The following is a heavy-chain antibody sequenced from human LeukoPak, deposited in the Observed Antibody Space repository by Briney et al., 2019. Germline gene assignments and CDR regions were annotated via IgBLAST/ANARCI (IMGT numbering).Heavy chain of an antibody. CDR2: IGPTGSDR. J-gene: IGHJ4*02. Sequence: GGSLRLFCTASGLTFSTSGFNWVRQAPGKGLEWVASIGPTGSDRYHADSIKDRFTISRDNANNFLYLQMNSPRAEDTAVYYCATETNGRHYDYWGQGTLLTVSS. CDR3: ATETNGRHYDY. CDR1: GLTFSTSG. D-gene: IGHD1-14*01. V-gene: IGHV3-21*06.